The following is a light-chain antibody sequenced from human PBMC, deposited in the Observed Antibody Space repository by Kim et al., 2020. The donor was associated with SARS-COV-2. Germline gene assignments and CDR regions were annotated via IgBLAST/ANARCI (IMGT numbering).Light chain of an antibody. CDR3: QQYHKWPGIT. V-gene: IGKV3-15*01. CDR2: DAS. J-gene: IGKJ5*01. Sequence: APGEIATLSWRASQSVGSKLAGYQQKHGQAPRLLIYDASTRETGSPGRFSGSGSGTEFTLTIGSLQSEDFALYYCQQYHKWPGITFGQGTRLEIK. CDR1: QSVGSK.